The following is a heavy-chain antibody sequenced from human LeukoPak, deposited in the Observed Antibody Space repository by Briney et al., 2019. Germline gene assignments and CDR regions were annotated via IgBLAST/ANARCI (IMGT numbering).Heavy chain of an antibody. J-gene: IGHJ4*02. CDR3: ARRRDFIDF. Sequence: GGSLRLSCAASGFTLSDYYMSWIRQAPGKGLEWVSYSSSSGSTMYYADSVKGRFAISRDNAKNSLYLQMNSLRADNPAVYYCARRRDFIDFWGQGTLVTVSS. CDR1: GFTLSDYY. CDR2: SSSSGSTM. D-gene: IGHD3/OR15-3a*01. V-gene: IGHV3-11*01.